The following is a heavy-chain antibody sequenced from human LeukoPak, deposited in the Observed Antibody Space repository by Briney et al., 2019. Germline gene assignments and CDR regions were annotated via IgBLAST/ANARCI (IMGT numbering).Heavy chain of an antibody. D-gene: IGHD2-2*02. J-gene: IGHJ2*01. CDR1: GYTFTGYY. V-gene: IGHV1-2*02. Sequence: GASVKVSCKASGYTFTGYYMHWVRQAPRQGLEWMGWINPNSGGTNYAQKFQGRVTMTRDTSISTAYMELSRLRSDDTAVYYCARDFVVVPAAIRSGYFDLWGRGTLVTVSS. CDR3: ARDFVVVPAAIRSGYFDL. CDR2: INPNSGGT.